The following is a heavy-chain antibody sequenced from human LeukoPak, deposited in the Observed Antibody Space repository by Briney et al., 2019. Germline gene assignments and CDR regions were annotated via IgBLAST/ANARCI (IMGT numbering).Heavy chain of an antibody. CDR2: IYYSGNT. V-gene: IGHV4-39*01. D-gene: IGHD6-6*01. Sequence: PSETLSLTCTVSGGSISGSSYYWGWIRQPPGKGLEWIGSIYYSGNTYYNPSPKSRVTISVDTSKNQFSLKLSSVTAADTAVYYCARSLRGAAHHFDYWGQGTLVTVSS. CDR1: GGSISGSSYY. J-gene: IGHJ4*02. CDR3: ARSLRGAAHHFDY.